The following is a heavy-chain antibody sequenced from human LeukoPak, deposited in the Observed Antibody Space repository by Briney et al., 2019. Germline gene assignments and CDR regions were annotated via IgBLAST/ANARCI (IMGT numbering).Heavy chain of an antibody. J-gene: IGHJ4*02. Sequence: GGSLRLSCASSGFTFSDYYMSWIRQAPGKGLEWVSHISGSSTYTNYTDSVKGRFTISRDNANNSLYLQMNSLTAEDTAVFYCARVGSRGYYFDYWGQGTLVSVSS. CDR2: ISGSSTYT. CDR1: GFTFSDYY. D-gene: IGHD1-26*01. V-gene: IGHV3-11*06. CDR3: ARVGSRGYYFDY.